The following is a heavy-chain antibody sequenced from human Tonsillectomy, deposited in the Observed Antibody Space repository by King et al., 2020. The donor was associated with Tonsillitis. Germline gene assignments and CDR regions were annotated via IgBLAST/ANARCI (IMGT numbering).Heavy chain of an antibody. D-gene: IGHD1-20*01. J-gene: IGHJ5*02. V-gene: IGHV4-39*01. Sequence: VQLQESGPGLVKPSETLSLTCTVSGGSISRSSYYWGWIRQPPGKGLEWIGSIYSTGSTYYNPSLKSRVTISVDTSKNQFSLKLSSVTAADTAIYYCASGITGTYNGFDPGGRGTVVTVSS. CDR3: ASGITGTYNGFDP. CDR1: GGSISRSSYY. CDR2: IYSTGST.